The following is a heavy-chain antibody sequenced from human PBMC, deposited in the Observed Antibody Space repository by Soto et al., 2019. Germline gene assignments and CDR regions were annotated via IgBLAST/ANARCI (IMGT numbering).Heavy chain of an antibody. V-gene: IGHV1-3*01. CDR3: AREYYDSSGYYYSLAFDY. J-gene: IGHJ4*02. Sequence: IHWVRQAPGQRLEWMGWINAGNGNTKYSQKFQGRVTITRDTSASTAYMELSSLRSEDTAVYYCAREYYDSSGYYYSLAFDYWGQGTLVTVSS. D-gene: IGHD3-22*01. CDR2: INAGNGNT.